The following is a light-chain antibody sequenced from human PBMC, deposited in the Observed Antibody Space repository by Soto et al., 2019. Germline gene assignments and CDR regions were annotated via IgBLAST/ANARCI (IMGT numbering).Light chain of an antibody. J-gene: IGKJ1*01. V-gene: IGKV3-20*01. CDR1: QTVSTNY. CDR3: QQYGSSPRT. CDR2: GAS. Sequence: EIVLTQYPGTLSLSPVERAIFSCSASQTVSTNYLAWYQQKPGQAPRLLIYGASKRATGIPDRFSGSGSGTDFTLTISRLEPEDFAVYCCQQYGSSPRTFGQGTKVDVK.